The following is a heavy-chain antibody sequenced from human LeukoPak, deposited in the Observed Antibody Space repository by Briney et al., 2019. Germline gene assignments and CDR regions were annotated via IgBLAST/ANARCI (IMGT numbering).Heavy chain of an antibody. J-gene: IGHJ4*02. CDR1: GYTFTSYY. CDR2: INPSGGST. D-gene: IGHD4-17*01. Sequence: ASVKVSCQASGYTFTSYYMHWVRQAPGQGLEWMGIINPSGGSTSYAQKFQGRVTMTRDMSTSTVYMELSSLRSEDTAVYYCARLRQGCGDYVHYFDYWGQGTLVTVSS. V-gene: IGHV1-46*01. CDR3: ARLRQGCGDYVHYFDY.